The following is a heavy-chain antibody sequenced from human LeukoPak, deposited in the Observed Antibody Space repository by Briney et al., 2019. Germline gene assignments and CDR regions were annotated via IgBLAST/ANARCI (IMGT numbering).Heavy chain of an antibody. CDR2: ISSGSHYI. V-gene: IGHV3-21*01. D-gene: IGHD6-13*01. Sequence: PGGSLRLSCAASGFSFSSYSMNWVRQAPGKGLEWVSSISSGSHYIYYADSVKGRFTTSRDNAKNSLYPQMNSLRVDDTAFYYCATPAAGPGSEYSQHWGQGTLVTVSS. CDR1: GFSFSSYS. CDR3: ATPAAGPGSEYSQH. J-gene: IGHJ1*01.